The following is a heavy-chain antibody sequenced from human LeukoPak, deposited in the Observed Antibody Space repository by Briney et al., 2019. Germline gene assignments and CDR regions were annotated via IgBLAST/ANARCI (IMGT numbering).Heavy chain of an antibody. CDR3: AKDPGRSTTVTTCFDY. CDR1: GFTFSSYA. CDR2: ISGSGGST. D-gene: IGHD4-17*01. Sequence: GGSLRLSCAASGFTFSSYAMSWVRQAPGKGLEWVSAISGSGGSTYYADSVKGRFTISRDNSKNTLYLQMNSLRAEDTAVYYCAKDPGRSTTVTTCFDYWGQGTLVTVSS. V-gene: IGHV3-23*01. J-gene: IGHJ4*02.